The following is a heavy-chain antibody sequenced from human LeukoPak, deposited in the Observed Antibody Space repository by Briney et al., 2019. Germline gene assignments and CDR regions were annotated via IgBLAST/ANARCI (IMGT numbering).Heavy chain of an antibody. J-gene: IGHJ3*02. Sequence: GGSLRLSCAASGFTFSSYAMHWVRQAPGKGLEWVAVFTYDGSNKYYADSVKGRFTISRDNSKNTLYLQMNSLRAEDTAVYYCAREGGSRSSVGAFDIWGQGTMVTVSS. CDR2: FTYDGSNK. CDR1: GFTFSSYA. CDR3: AREGGSRSSVGAFDI. D-gene: IGHD6-6*01. V-gene: IGHV3-30*01.